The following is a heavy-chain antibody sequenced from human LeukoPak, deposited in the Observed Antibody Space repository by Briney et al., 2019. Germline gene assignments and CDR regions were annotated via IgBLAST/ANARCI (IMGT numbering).Heavy chain of an antibody. J-gene: IGHJ4*02. CDR1: GFIFSSYS. V-gene: IGHV3-21*01. D-gene: IGHD3-9*01. CDR2: ISSSSSYI. Sequence: PGGSLRLSCPASGFIFSSYSMNWVRQAPGKGLEWVSSISSSSSYIYYADSVKGRFTISRDNAKNSLYPQMNSLRAEDTAVYYCARVPSTGYYSDYYFDYWGQGTRVAVSS. CDR3: ARVPSTGYYSDYYFDY.